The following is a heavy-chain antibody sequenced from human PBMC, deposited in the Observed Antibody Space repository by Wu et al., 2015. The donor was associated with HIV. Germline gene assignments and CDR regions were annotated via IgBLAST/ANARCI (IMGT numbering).Heavy chain of an antibody. CDR2: INPNSGAT. D-gene: IGHD6-13*01. Sequence: QGQLVQSGAEVKKPGASVKVSCKASGYTFTGYYMHWVRQAPGQGLEWMGWINPNSGATNYAQKFQGRVTMTRDTSISTAYMELSRLKSDDTAVYYCARERAAAGSDFYAMDVWVQGTNGSPSP. J-gene: IGHJ6*02. CDR1: GYTFTGYY. CDR3: ARERAAAGSDFYAMDV. V-gene: IGHV1-2*02.